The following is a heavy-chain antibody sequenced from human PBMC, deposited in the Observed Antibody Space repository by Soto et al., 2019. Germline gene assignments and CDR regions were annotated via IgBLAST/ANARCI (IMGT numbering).Heavy chain of an antibody. CDR2: ISYTGSA. CDR3: XTMGATTGSYYFEY. CDR1: GGSIGSGVYF. V-gene: IGHV4-30-4*01. J-gene: IGHJ4*02. D-gene: IGHD1-26*01. Sequence: QVQLQESGPGLVKPSQTLSLTCTVSGGSIGSGVYFWSWIRQPPGKGLEWIGFISYTGSAYYNPXXXXXXXIXVXXXKXXXXXXXXSXXAADAAXXXXXTMGATTGSYYFEYWGQGTLVTVSS.